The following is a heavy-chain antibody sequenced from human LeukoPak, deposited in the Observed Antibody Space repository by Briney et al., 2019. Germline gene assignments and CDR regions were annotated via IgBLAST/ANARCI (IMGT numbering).Heavy chain of an antibody. CDR3: ARRVYGSGSYYYFDY. CDR1: GYIFAGYW. V-gene: IGHV5-51*01. D-gene: IGHD3-10*01. CDR2: IYPDDSST. J-gene: IGHJ4*02. Sequence: GESLKISCKGSGYIFAGYWIAWVRQMPGKGLEWMGAIYPDDSSTIYSPSFQGQVTISADKSINTAYLQWSSPKASDTAMYYCARRVYGSGSYYYFDYWGQATLVTVSS.